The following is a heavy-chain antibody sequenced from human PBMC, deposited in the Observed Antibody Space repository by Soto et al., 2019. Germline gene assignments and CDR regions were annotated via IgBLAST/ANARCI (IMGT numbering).Heavy chain of an antibody. CDR1: GFTFTSSA. Sequence: SVKVSCKASGFTFTSSAMQWVRQARGQRLEWIGWIVVGSGNTNYAQKFQERVTITRDMSTSTAYMELSSLRSEDTAVYYCAAFSVDVSYYYGMDVWGQGTTVTVSS. CDR3: AAFSVDVSYYYGMDV. J-gene: IGHJ6*02. D-gene: IGHD3-10*01. CDR2: IVVGSGNT. V-gene: IGHV1-58*02.